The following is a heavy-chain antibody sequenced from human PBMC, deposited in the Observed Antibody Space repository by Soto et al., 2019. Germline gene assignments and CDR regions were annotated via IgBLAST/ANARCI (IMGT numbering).Heavy chain of an antibody. CDR2: ISYDGSNK. D-gene: IGHD2-15*01. J-gene: IGHJ5*02. CDR1: GFTFSSYG. Sequence: PGGSLRLSCAASGFTFSSYGMHWVRQAPGKGLEWVAVISYDGSNKYYADSVKGRFTISRDNSKNTLYLQMNSLRAEDTAVYYCAKENGRSWGQGTLVTVSS. V-gene: IGHV3-30*18. CDR3: AKENGRS.